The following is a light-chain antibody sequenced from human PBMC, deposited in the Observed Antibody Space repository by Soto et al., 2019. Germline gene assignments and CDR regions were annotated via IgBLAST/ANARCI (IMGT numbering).Light chain of an antibody. CDR2: GTS. CDR3: QQFSSSPPT. J-gene: IGKJ4*01. Sequence: EIVLTQSPGTLSLSPGERATLSCRASQSVGSSYLAWYQQKPGRAPRLLIYGTSSRATGIPDRFSVGGSGTDFTLIINRLEPEDFAVYYCQQFSSSPPTFGGGTKVEIK. CDR1: QSVGSSY. V-gene: IGKV3-20*01.